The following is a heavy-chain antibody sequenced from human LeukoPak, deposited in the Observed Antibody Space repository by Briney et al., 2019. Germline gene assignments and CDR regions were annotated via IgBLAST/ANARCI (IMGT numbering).Heavy chain of an antibody. CDR3: ARARSSGYTDDAFDI. Sequence: GGSLRLSCAASGFTFSSYAMHWVRQAPGKGLEYVSAISSNGGSTYYANSVKGRFTISRDNSKNSLYLQMNSLRAEDTAVYYCARARSSGYTDDAFDIWGQGTMVTVSS. D-gene: IGHD3-22*01. CDR1: GFTFSSYA. CDR2: ISSNGGST. J-gene: IGHJ3*02. V-gene: IGHV3-64*01.